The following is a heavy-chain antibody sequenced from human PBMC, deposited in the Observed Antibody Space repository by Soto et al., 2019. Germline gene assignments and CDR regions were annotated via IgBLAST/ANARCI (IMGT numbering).Heavy chain of an antibody. Sequence: SETLSLTCSVSGDSMTTSYWSWIRQPPGKGLEWIAYISYSGSTNYNPSLKSRVTISLDTSKNQLSLKVRSVTAADTAVYYFARGFWGSLDVWGQGITVT. CDR1: GDSMTTSY. D-gene: IGHD3-16*01. V-gene: IGHV4-59*08. CDR2: ISYSGST. J-gene: IGHJ6*02. CDR3: ARGFWGSLDV.